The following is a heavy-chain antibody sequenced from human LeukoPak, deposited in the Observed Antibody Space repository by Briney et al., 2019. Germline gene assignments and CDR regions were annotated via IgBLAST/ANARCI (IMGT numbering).Heavy chain of an antibody. CDR3: ARGPYYYDSSGPGDAFDI. V-gene: IGHV4-34*01. J-gene: IGHJ3*02. CDR1: GGSFSGYY. CDR2: IHHSGST. Sequence: SETLSLTCAVYGGSFSGYYWGWIRQFPGKGLEWIGEIHHSGSTNYNPSLKSRVTISVDTSKNQFSLKLSSVTAADTAVYYCARGPYYYDSSGPGDAFDIWGQGTMVTVSS. D-gene: IGHD3-22*01.